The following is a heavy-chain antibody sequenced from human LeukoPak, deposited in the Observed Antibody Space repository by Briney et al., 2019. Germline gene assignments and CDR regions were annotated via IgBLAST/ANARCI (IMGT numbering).Heavy chain of an antibody. D-gene: IGHD3-22*01. Sequence: GSLRLSCTASGFTVSSNYMSWVRQAPGKGLEWVSVIYSGGSTYYADSAKGRFTISRDNSKNTLYLQMNSLRAEDTAVYYCAREGIDSSGYSHFDYWGQGTLVTVSS. V-gene: IGHV3-66*02. J-gene: IGHJ4*02. CDR2: IYSGGST. CDR3: AREGIDSSGYSHFDY. CDR1: GFTVSSNY.